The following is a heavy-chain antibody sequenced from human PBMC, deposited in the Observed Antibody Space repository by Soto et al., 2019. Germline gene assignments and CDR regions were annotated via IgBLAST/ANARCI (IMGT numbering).Heavy chain of an antibody. CDR1: GGNLAGYQ. CDR2: ISAYNGNT. J-gene: IGHJ4*02. V-gene: IGHV1-18*01. D-gene: IGHD3-10*02. CDR3: ARGQNLFQDGRFDY. Sequence: SVNSCCKGDGGNLAGYQNIWGPQGPGQGLEWMGWISAYNGNTNYAQRLQGRVTMTTDTSTTTAYMVLRSLRTHDTAVFYCARGQNLFQDGRFDYWGQGTLGTVSA.